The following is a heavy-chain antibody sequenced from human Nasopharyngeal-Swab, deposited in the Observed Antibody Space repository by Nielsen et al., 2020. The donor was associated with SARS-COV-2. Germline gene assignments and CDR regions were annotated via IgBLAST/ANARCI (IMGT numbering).Heavy chain of an antibody. CDR1: GFTFSNFW. CDR3: ARGALRYGSGYYFDY. V-gene: IGHV3-7*01. Sequence: GESLKISCAASGFTFSNFWMSWVRQAPGKGLEWVANIKQDGSEKYYVDSVKGRFTISRDNAKNSLYLQMNSLRAEDTAVYYCARGALRYGSGYYFDYWGQGTLVTVSS. CDR2: IKQDGSEK. J-gene: IGHJ4*02. D-gene: IGHD3-22*01.